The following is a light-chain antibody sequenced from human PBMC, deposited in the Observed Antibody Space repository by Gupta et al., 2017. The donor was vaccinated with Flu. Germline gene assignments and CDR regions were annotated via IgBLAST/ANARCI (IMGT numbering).Light chain of an antibody. CDR3: QQYNSSPRT. J-gene: IGKJ4*01. V-gene: IGKV1-5*03. Sequence: GDRVTITCRASQSINGWLAWYQQKPGKAPKLLMYKASTLESGGRSRLSGKVSGTEISVPMSRLQRNDVARDYFQQYNSSPRTFGGGTKLEIK. CDR1: QSINGW. CDR2: KAS.